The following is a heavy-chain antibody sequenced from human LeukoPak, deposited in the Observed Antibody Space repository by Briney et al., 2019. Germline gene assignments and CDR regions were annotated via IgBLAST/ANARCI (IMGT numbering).Heavy chain of an antibody. Sequence: QPGGSLRLSCAAFGFTFSSYDMTWVRQAPGKGLEWVSYISNSGNTIYYADSVKGRFTISRDDSLYLQMNSLRAEDTAVYFCATGLDYWGQGSLVTVSS. J-gene: IGHJ4*02. D-gene: IGHD3/OR15-3a*01. V-gene: IGHV3-48*03. CDR3: ATGLDY. CDR1: GFTFSSYD. CDR2: ISNSGNTI.